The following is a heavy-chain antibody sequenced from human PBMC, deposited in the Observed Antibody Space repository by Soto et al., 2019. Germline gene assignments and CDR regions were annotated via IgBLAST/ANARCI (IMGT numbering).Heavy chain of an antibody. D-gene: IGHD7-27*01. Sequence: WTWIRQPPGKGLEWIAFMYYGGSTNYNPSLKSRVTISVDTSKNQFSLNLNSVTAADTAVYYCARPGRDWGSLEYWGQGTRVTVSS. CDR2: MYYGGST. CDR3: ARPGRDWGSLEY. V-gene: IGHV4-59*08. J-gene: IGHJ4*02.